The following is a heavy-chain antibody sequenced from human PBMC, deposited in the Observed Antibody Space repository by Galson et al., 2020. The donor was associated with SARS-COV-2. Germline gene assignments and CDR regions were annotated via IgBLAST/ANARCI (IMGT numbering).Heavy chain of an antibody. CDR1: GFTFRHYA. Sequence: ESLRPSCAASGFTFRHYAMSWVRQAPGKGLEWVSAISGSGGSTYYADSVKGRLTISRDNSKNTLYLQMNSLRAEDAAIYYCAMENGGYDVIWYVFAPWAQGPLV. CDR2: ISGSGGST. CDR3: AMENGGYDVIWYVFAP. V-gene: IGHV3-23*01. J-gene: IGHJ5*02. D-gene: IGHD5-12*01.